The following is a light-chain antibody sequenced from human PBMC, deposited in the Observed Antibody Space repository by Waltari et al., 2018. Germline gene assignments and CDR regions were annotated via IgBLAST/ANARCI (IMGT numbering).Light chain of an antibody. Sequence: QSALTQPASVSGSPGQSVTIFCAGTSNDFGCYNSVSWYQEHPGQAPRVIIYDVSDRPSGVSDRFSGSKSGNTASLTISGLQAEAEADYYCSSQSSNDVVLFGGGTKLTVL. CDR3: SSQSSNDVVL. J-gene: IGLJ2*01. V-gene: IGLV2-14*01. CDR1: SNDFGCYNS. CDR2: DVS.